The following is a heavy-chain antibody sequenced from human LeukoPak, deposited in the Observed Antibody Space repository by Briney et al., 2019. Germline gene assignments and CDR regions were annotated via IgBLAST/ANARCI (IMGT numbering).Heavy chain of an antibody. CDR2: INHSGST. J-gene: IGHJ4*02. CDR3: ARAGSWQPFDY. D-gene: IGHD6-13*01. V-gene: IGHV4-39*07. CDR1: GGSISSGDYY. Sequence: PSETLSLTCTVSGGSISSGDYYWSWIRQPPGKGLEWIGEINHSGSTNYNPSLKSRVTISVDTSKNQFSLKLSSVTAADTAVYYCARAGSWQPFDYWGQGTLVTVSS.